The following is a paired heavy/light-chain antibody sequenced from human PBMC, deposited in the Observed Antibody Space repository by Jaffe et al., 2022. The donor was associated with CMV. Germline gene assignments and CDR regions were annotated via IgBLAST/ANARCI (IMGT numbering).Heavy chain of an antibody. CDR3: AKAGHGFDF. V-gene: IGHV3-9*01. CDR2: INWNGGST. J-gene: IGHJ4*02. Sequence: EVQLVESGGGLVQPGRSLRLSCTTSGFTFDNYAMHWVRQPPGRGLEWVSAINWNGGSTDYADSVKGRFTISRDNAKNSLYLQMNSLRAEDTALYYCAKAGHGFDFWGQGALVTVSS. CDR1: GFTFDNYA.
Light chain of an antibody. V-gene: IGKV1-5*03. Sequence: DIQMTQSPSTLSASVGDRVTITCRASQSISNWLAWYQQKPGKAPKVLIYKASSLESGVPSRFSGSGSGTEFTLTISSLQPDDFATYYCQRCDTIRGTFGQGTKVEIK. CDR3: QRCDTIRGT. CDR1: QSISNW. CDR2: KAS. J-gene: IGKJ1*01.